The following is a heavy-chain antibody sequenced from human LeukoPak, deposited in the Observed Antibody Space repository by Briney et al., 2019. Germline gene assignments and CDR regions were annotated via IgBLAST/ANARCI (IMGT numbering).Heavy chain of an antibody. CDR1: GYSFTSYW. V-gene: IGHV5-51*01. J-gene: IGHJ3*02. D-gene: IGHD6-13*01. CDR3: ASHKQQLVRAFDI. Sequence: GESLKISCKGSGYSFTSYWIGWVRQMPGKGLEWMGVIYPGDSDTRYSPSFQGQVTISADKSISTAYLQWSSLKASDTAMYYCASHKQQLVRAFDIWGQGTMVTVSS. CDR2: IYPGDSDT.